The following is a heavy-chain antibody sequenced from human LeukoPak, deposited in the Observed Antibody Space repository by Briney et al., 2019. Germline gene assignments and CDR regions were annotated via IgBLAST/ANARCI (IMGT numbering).Heavy chain of an antibody. D-gene: IGHD3-16*01. J-gene: IGHJ4*02. CDR2: IKPDGSER. Sequence: GGSLRLSCAASGFAFSSNWMTWVRQAPGKGLEWVANIKPDGSERYYVESVKGRFTISRDNAKNSVFLQMDSLRAEDTALYYCARDYDWGQGTLVTVST. CDR3: ARDYD. V-gene: IGHV3-7*04. CDR1: GFAFSSNW.